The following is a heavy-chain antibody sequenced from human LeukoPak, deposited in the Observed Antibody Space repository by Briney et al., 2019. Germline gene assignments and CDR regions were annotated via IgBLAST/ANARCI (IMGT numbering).Heavy chain of an antibody. D-gene: IGHD1-26*01. J-gene: IGHJ5*02. V-gene: IGHV1-2*02. CDR2: INPNSGDT. Sequence: ASVKVSCKASGYTFTDYYMHWVRQAPGQGLEWMGRINPNSGDTNYAQKFQGRVTMTRDTSITTAYMELSRLRFDDTAVYYCARGRSWVLWELPGSWGQGTLVTVSS. CDR1: GYTFTDYY. CDR3: ARGRSWVLWELPGS.